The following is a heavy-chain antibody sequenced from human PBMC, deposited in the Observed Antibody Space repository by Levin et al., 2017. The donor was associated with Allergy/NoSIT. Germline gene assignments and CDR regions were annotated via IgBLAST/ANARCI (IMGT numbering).Heavy chain of an antibody. CDR2: IYSDGST. V-gene: IGHV4-61*02. Sequence: KASETLSLTCTVSGGSISSGSDYWSWIRQPAGTGLEWIGRIYSDGSTNYNPSLKSRITISLDTSKNHFSLKLSSVTATDTAVYYCARGFFDTFDNWGQGTLVTVSS. J-gene: IGHJ4*02. D-gene: IGHD3-9*01. CDR1: GGSISSGSDY. CDR3: ARGFFDTFDN.